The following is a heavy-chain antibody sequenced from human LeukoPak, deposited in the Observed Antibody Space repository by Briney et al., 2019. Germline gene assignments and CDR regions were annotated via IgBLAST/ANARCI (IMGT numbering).Heavy chain of an antibody. V-gene: IGHV3-53*01. CDR1: TFSVSDKD. CDR2: IYTAGDT. D-gene: IGHD6-19*01. Sequence: GGSLSLSWAASTFSVSDKDMGWLHQAPVKGLELVSVIYTAGDTFYPDSVRGRFSISRDTSRNMVNLQMNSLRAEDTALYYCTSGQMFTSGGFDDWGRGTLVTVSS. CDR3: TSGQMFTSGGFDD. J-gene: IGHJ4*02.